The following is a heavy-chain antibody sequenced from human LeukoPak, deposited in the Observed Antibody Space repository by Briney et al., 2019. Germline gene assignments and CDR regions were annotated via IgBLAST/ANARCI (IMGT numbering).Heavy chain of an antibody. D-gene: IGHD6-13*01. CDR3: ARGDSSSWFIVPTDY. Sequence: GGSLRLSCAASGFTFSSYSMNWVRQAPGKGLEWVSSISSSSSYIYYADSVKGRFTISRDNAKNSLYLQMNSLRAEDTAVYYCARGDSSSWFIVPTDYWGQGTLVTVSS. V-gene: IGHV3-21*01. J-gene: IGHJ4*02. CDR1: GFTFSSYS. CDR2: ISSSSSYI.